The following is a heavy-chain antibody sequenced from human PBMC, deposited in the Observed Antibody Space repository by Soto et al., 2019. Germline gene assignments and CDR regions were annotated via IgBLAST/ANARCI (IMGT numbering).Heavy chain of an antibody. J-gene: IGHJ4*02. Sequence: QLVESGGGLFQAGGSTRLSCLASGFTVSRYDRAGVRQAPGKGLEWASIIQTGGATYYTDSAQGRFTISRDNSRNTVYLQMSSLRVEDTGVYSCVRVLYDSGVVDFWGQGSPITVS. CDR2: IQTGGAT. D-gene: IGHD5-12*01. V-gene: IGHV3-53*01. CDR3: VRVLYDSGVVDF. CDR1: GFTVSRYD.